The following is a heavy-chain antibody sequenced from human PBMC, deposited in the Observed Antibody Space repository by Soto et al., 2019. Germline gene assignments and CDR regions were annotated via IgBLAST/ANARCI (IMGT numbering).Heavy chain of an antibody. CDR1: GCSISSGGYY. Sequence: SETLSLTCTVSGCSISSGGYYWSWIRQHPGKGLEWIGYIYYSGSTYYNPSLKSRVTISVDTSKNQFSLKLSSVTAADTAVYYCARGERQYYYDSSAPGYWGQGTLVTVSS. J-gene: IGHJ4*02. D-gene: IGHD3-22*01. CDR3: ARGERQYYYDSSAPGY. V-gene: IGHV4-31*03. CDR2: IYYSGST.